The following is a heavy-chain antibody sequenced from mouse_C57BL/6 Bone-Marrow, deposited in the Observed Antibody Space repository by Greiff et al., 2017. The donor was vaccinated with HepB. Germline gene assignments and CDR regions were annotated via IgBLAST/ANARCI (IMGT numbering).Heavy chain of an antibody. CDR3: ARCDGDYLLRFAY. D-gene: IGHD2-13*01. V-gene: IGHV1-53*01. Sequence: QVQLQQSGTELVKPGASVKLSCKASGYTFTSYWMHWVKQRPGQGLEWIGNINPSNGGTNYNEKFKSKATLTVDKSSSTAYMQLSSLTSEDSAVYYCARCDGDYLLRFAYWGQGTLVTVSA. CDR2: INPSNGGT. CDR1: GYTFTSYW. J-gene: IGHJ3*01.